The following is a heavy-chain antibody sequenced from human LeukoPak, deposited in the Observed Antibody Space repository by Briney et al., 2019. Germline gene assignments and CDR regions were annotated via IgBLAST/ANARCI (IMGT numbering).Heavy chain of an antibody. Sequence: PGGSLRLSCAASGFTFSSYGMHWVRQAPGKGLEWVAFIRYDGSNKYYADSVKGRFTISRDNAKNSLYLQMNSLRAEGTAVYYCAKEGLSGGYSSGWSDYWGQGTLVTDSS. CDR2: IRYDGSNK. D-gene: IGHD6-19*01. V-gene: IGHV3-30*02. CDR3: AKEGLSGGYSSGWSDY. CDR1: GFTFSSYG. J-gene: IGHJ4*02.